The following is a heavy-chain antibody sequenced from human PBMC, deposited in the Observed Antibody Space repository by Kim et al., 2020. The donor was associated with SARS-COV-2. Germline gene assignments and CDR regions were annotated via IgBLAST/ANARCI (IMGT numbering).Heavy chain of an antibody. Sequence: SLKSRVTISVDTSKNQFSLKLSSVTAADTAVYYCARARGVAAAGTQNFDYWGQGTLVTVSS. D-gene: IGHD6-13*01. V-gene: IGHV4-34*01. J-gene: IGHJ4*02. CDR3: ARARGVAAAGTQNFDY.